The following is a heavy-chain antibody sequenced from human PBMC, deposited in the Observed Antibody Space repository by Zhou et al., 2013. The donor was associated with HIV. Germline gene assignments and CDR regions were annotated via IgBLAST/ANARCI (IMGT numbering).Heavy chain of an antibody. V-gene: IGHV1-8*02. CDR3: VRGRYELGY. CDR1: GYTFTTYD. CDR2: MNPNNGNT. D-gene: IGHD5-12*01. Sequence: QVQLVQSGAEVKKPGASVKVSCKASGYTFTTYDINWVRQASGQGLEYMGWMNPNNGNTASAQRFQGRITMTRTTSTSTAYLELSSLTSEDTAVYYCVRGRYELGYWGQGTLVTVSS. J-gene: IGHJ4*02.